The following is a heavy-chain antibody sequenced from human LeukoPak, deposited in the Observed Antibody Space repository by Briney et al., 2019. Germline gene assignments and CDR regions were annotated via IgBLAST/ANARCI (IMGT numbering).Heavy chain of an antibody. V-gene: IGHV4-59*12. CDR3: ARDELGVRAAVPGYGMDV. CDR1: GGSISSYY. Sequence: PSETLSLTCTVSGGSISSYYWSWIRQPPGKGLEWIGYIYYSGSTNYNPSLKSRVTISVDTSKNQFSLKLSSVTAADTAVYYCARDELGVRAAVPGYGMDVWGQGTTVTVSS. CDR2: IYYSGST. D-gene: IGHD6-13*01. J-gene: IGHJ6*02.